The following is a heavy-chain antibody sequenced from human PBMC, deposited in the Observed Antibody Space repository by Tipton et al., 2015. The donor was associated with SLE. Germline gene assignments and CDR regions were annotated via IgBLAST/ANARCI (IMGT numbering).Heavy chain of an antibody. CDR2: ISGSGGST. CDR1: GFTFSSYS. J-gene: IGHJ4*02. V-gene: IGHV3-23*01. Sequence: SLRLSCAASGFTFSSYSMNWVRQAPGKGLEWVSAISGSGGSTYYADSVKGRFTISRDNSKNTLYLQMNSLRAEDTAVYYCAKDIYGDNPYYFDYWGQGILVSVSS. D-gene: IGHD4/OR15-4a*01. CDR3: AKDIYGDNPYYFDY.